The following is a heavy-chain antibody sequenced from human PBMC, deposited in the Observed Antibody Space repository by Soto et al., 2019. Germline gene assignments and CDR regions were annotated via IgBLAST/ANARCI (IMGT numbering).Heavy chain of an antibody. CDR1: GGSMSSSNW. Sequence: QVQLQESGPGLVKPSGTLSLTCTVSGGSMSSSNWWNWVRQSPGKGLEWIGEANHSGRTNYNPSLKRRVTIAVDKSKNQFSLKLSSVTAADTAVYDCARSEATGLDYWGQGTLVTVSS. CDR3: ARSEATGLDY. D-gene: IGHD1-26*01. CDR2: ANHSGRT. J-gene: IGHJ4*02. V-gene: IGHV4-4*02.